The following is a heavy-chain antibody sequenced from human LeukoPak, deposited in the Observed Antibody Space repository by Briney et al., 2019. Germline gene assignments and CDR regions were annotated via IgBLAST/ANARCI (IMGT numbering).Heavy chain of an antibody. CDR3: AKDRISLGELLSSLEY. CDR2: LRYDGTNE. Sequence: GGSLRPSCAASGFTFSDYGMHWVRQAPGKGLEWVAFLRYDGTNEYYSDSVRGRFSISRDNSKNTVYLQMNRLRAEDTAVYYCAKDRISLGELLSSLEYWGQGILVTVSS. V-gene: IGHV3-30*02. J-gene: IGHJ4*02. CDR1: GFTFSDYG. D-gene: IGHD3-10*01.